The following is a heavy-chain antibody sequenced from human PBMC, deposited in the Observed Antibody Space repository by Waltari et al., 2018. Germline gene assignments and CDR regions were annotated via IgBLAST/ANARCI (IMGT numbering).Heavy chain of an antibody. Sequence: QVQLQQWGAGLLKPSETLSLTCAVYGGSFSGYYWSWIRQPPGKGLEWIGEINHRGSTNYNPSLKSRVTISVDTSKNQFSLKLSSVTAADTAVYYCARGRAGVRGVIKSLYYYYGMDVWGQGTTVTVSS. D-gene: IGHD3-10*01. J-gene: IGHJ6*02. V-gene: IGHV4-34*01. CDR3: ARGRAGVRGVIKSLYYYYGMDV. CDR1: GGSFSGYY. CDR2: INHRGST.